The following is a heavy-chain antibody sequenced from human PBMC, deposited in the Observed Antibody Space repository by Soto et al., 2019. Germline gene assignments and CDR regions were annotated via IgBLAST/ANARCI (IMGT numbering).Heavy chain of an antibody. D-gene: IGHD3-3*01. J-gene: IGHJ6*02. CDR2: ISYDGSNK. CDR3: AKDGSGYYVPYYYYYGMDV. Sequence: QVQLVESGGGVVQPGRSLRLSCAASGFTFSSYGMHWVRQAPGKGLEWVAVISYDGSNKYYADSVKGRFTISRDNSKNTLYLQMNSLRADDTAVYYCAKDGSGYYVPYYYYYGMDVWGQGTTVTVSS. V-gene: IGHV3-30*18. CDR1: GFTFSSYG.